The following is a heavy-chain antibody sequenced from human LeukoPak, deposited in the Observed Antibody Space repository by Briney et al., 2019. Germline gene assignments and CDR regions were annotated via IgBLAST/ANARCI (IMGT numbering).Heavy chain of an antibody. CDR3: NHYYDGSGYYGAFDS. V-gene: IGHV3-73*01. CDR1: GFTFSDSA. J-gene: IGHJ3*02. Sequence: PGGSLRLSCAAPGFTFSDSAVHWVRQASGKGLEGVGRFRSKAKSYATAYAASVKGRFPISRDDSETTAYLQMNSLKPEDTGVYYCNHYYDGSGYYGAFDSWGQGTMVTVSS. CDR2: FRSKAKSYAT. D-gene: IGHD3-22*01.